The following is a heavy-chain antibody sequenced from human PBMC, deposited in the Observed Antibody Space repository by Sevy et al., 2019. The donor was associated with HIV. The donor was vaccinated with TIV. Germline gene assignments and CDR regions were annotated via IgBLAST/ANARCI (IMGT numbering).Heavy chain of an antibody. CDR1: GFTFTSDY. V-gene: IGHV3-74*01. CDR3: ARGSHGTFGS. CDR2: INTDGKII. D-gene: IGHD3-3*01. Sequence: GGSLRLSCAASGFTFTSDYMHWVRQPPGKGLVWVSHINTDGKIIRYADSVKGRFTTSRDNAKNTLYLQMNSLRAEDTAVYYCARGSHGTFGSWGQGTLVTVSA. J-gene: IGHJ4*02.